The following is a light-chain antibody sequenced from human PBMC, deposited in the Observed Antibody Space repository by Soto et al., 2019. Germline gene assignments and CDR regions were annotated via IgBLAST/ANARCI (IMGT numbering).Light chain of an antibody. V-gene: IGKV3-15*01. CDR1: QNVATN. Sequence: IVMTQSPVTLSMSPGDRATLSCRASQNVATNVAWYQQKPGQAPRLLIYGASIRATGVPARFSGSGSGTEFPLTIDSQQSEDFAVFYCHQATSGLRTFGRGTRVEV. CDR2: GAS. J-gene: IGKJ1*01. CDR3: HQATSGLRT.